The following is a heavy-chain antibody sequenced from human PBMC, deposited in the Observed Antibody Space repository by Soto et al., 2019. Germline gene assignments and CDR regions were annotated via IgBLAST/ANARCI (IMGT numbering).Heavy chain of an antibody. V-gene: IGHV3-21*01. CDR3: ARTKHQLVTYYYGMDV. CDR2: ISSSSSYI. CDR1: GFTFSSYS. Sequence: EVQLVESGGGLVKPGGSLRLSCAASGFTFSSYSMNWVRQAPGKGLEWVSSISSSSSYIYYADSVKGRFTISRDNAKNSLYLQRNSLRGEDAAVYYCARTKHQLVTYYYGMDVWGQGTTVTVSS. D-gene: IGHD6-13*01. J-gene: IGHJ6*02.